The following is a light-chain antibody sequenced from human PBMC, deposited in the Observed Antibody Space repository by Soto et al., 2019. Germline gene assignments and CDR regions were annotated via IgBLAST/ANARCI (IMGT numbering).Light chain of an antibody. J-gene: IGLJ1*01. Sequence: QSAVTQPASVSGSPGQSITISCTGTSNDVGTYNLVSWYQQHPGKAPKLIIYEGVKRPSGVSDRFSGSTSGVTASLTISGLQAEDEAEYYCCSYVGATTYVFGSGTKVTVL. CDR2: EGV. CDR1: SNDVGTYNL. CDR3: CSYVGATTYV. V-gene: IGLV2-23*01.